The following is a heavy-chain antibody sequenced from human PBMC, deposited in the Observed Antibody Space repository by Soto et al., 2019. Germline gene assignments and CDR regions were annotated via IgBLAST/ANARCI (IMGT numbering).Heavy chain of an antibody. V-gene: IGHV3-23*01. CDR1: GLTFNDYG. J-gene: IGHJ4*02. CDR2: ISGSGGST. D-gene: IGHD1-26*01. Sequence: GGSLRLSCATSGLTFNDYGMNWVRQAPGKGLEWVSSISGSGGSTYYADSVKGRFSISRDNSKNTQYLQMNSLRAEDTAVYYCAKLSGLSGKNRWFDYWGQGTLATVSS. CDR3: AKLSGLSGKNRWFDY.